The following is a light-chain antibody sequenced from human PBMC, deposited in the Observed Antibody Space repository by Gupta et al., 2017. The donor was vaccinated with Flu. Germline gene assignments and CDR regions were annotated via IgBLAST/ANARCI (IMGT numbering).Light chain of an antibody. Sequence: QSVXXQPPSXSGAPGXRVTISCTGXSSNIGAGYDVHWFQQLPGTAPKLLIYGNDKRPSGVPDRFSGSRSGTSASLAITGLRAEDEADYYCQSCDSSLSAWVFGGGTKLTVL. CDR1: SSNIGAGYD. V-gene: IGLV1-40*01. CDR3: QSCDSSLSAWV. CDR2: GND. J-gene: IGLJ3*02.